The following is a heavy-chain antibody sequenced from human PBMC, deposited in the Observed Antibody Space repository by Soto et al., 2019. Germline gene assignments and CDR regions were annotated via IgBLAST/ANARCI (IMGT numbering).Heavy chain of an antibody. CDR2: IVVGSGNT. CDR1: GFTFTSSA. J-gene: IGHJ6*02. CDR3: AAGGYGGNSGYYYYGMDV. Sequence: SVKVSCKASGFTFTSSAVQWVRQARGQRLEWIGWIVVGSGNTNYAQKFQERVTITRDMSTSTAYMELSSLRSEDTAVYYCAAGGYGGNSGYYYYGMDVWGQGTTVTVSS. V-gene: IGHV1-58*01. D-gene: IGHD4-17*01.